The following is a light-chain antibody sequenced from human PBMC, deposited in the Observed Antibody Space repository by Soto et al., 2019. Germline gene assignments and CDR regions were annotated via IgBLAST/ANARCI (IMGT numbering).Light chain of an antibody. Sequence: EVELTQSPATLSLSPGETATLSCRASQTIDKFLTWYQQRPGQPPRLLIFDSSNRATGVPVRFSGSGSGTVSTLTIGSLEPEDSAVYYCQQRKHWPPITFGQGTRLEIK. CDR3: QQRKHWPPIT. CDR1: QTIDKF. CDR2: DSS. J-gene: IGKJ5*01. V-gene: IGKV3-11*01.